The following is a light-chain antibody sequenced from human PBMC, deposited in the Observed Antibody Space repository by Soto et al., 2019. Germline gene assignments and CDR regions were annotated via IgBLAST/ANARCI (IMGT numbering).Light chain of an antibody. Sequence: QSVLTQPASVSGSPGQSITISCTGTSSDVGGYDYVSWYQQHPDKAPKLMTYEVSNRPSGVSTRFSGSRSGNTASLTISGLQAEDEADYYCSSYTSSITYVFGTGTKVTVL. CDR1: SSDVGGYDY. CDR3: SSYTSSITYV. J-gene: IGLJ1*01. V-gene: IGLV2-14*01. CDR2: EVS.